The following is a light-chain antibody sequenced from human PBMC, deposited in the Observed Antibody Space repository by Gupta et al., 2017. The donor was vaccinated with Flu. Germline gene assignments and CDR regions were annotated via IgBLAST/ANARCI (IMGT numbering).Light chain of an antibody. CDR3: NYRVSNRGPCV. CDR2: GTN. V-gene: IGLV3-19*01. J-gene: IGLJ2*01. CDR1: SLIYYY. Sequence: SSALTQDPAVSVALGQTVRITCQGGSLIYYYARWYQQRPGQDPLLVIEGTNNRPSGIKDRVADYTSGNNYSFKINATRAEDEADSAGNYRVSNRGPCVFGGGTKMTVL.